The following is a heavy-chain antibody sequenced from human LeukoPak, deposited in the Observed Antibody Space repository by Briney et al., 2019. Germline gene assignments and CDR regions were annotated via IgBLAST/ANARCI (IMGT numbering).Heavy chain of an antibody. D-gene: IGHD5-12*01. V-gene: IGHV4-39*01. Sequence: SETLSLTCTVPGGSISNNNYYWGWIRQPPGKGLEWIGTIYYSGSTYYNPSLKSRVTVSVDTSKNQFSLKLSSVTAADTTVYYCARMYSGYEDYWGQGTLVTVSS. J-gene: IGHJ4*02. CDR1: GGSISNNNYY. CDR2: IYYSGST. CDR3: ARMYSGYEDY.